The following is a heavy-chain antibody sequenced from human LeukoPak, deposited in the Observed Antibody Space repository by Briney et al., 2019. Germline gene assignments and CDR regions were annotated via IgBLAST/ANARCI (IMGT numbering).Heavy chain of an antibody. V-gene: IGHV4-39*01. D-gene: IGHD6-13*01. CDR2: IYYSGST. CDR1: GGSISSSSYY. J-gene: IGHJ6*03. Sequence: SETLSLTCTVSGGSISSSSYYWGWIRQPPGKVLEWIGSIYYSGSTSYNPSLKSRVTISVDKSKNPFSLKMSSVTAADTAVYYCARRSSWYNDHYYYMDVWGKGTTVTVSS. CDR3: ARRSSWYNDHYYYMDV.